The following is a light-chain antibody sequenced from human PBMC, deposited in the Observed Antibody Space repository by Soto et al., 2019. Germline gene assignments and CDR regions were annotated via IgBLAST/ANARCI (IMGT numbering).Light chain of an antibody. CDR3: KQYNNWPLT. Sequence: DIQMTQSPSTLSGSVGDRVTITCRASQTISSWLAWYQQKPGKAPKLLIYKASTLKSGVPSRFSGSGSGTEFTLTISSLQSEDFAVYYCKQYNNWPLTFGQGTRLEIK. CDR2: KAS. V-gene: IGKV1-5*03. CDR1: QTISSW. J-gene: IGKJ5*01.